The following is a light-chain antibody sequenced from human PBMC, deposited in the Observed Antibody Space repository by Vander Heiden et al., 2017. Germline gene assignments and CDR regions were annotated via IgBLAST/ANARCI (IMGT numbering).Light chain of an antibody. V-gene: IGKV4-1*01. CDR1: QSVLYTSKNKNC. Sequence: DIVMTQSPDPPTVSLGERATINCKSSQSVLYTSKNKNCLAWYQQRPGQPPKLLIYWASTRESGVPDRYSGSGSGTDFTLTISSLQAEDVAIYYCQQYYTNPPTFGGGTKVEIK. CDR3: QQYYTNPPT. CDR2: WAS. J-gene: IGKJ4*01.